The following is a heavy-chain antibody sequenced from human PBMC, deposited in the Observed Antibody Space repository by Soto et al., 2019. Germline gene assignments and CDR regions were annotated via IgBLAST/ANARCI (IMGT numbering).Heavy chain of an antibody. V-gene: IGHV3-9*01. CDR3: AKSKGDLEILKTTVTTFWGPFHI. CDR1: GFTFDDYA. CDR2: ITWNSGSR. D-gene: IGHD4-17*01. Sequence: EVQLVESGGGLVQPGRSLRLSCAASGFTFDDYAMHWVRQAPGKGPEWVSGITWNSGSRGYAESVKGRFTISRDNAKNSLYLQMNSLRTEDTALCYCAKSKGDLEILKTTVTTFWGPFHIWGQGTMVTVSS. J-gene: IGHJ3*02.